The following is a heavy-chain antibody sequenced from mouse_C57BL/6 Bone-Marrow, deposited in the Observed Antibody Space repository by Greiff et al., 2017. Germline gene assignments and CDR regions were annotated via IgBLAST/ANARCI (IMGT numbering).Heavy chain of an antibody. V-gene: IGHV14-1*01. CDR1: GFNIKDYY. Sequence: VQLQQSGAELVRPGASVKLSCTASGFNIKDYYMHWVKQRPEQGLEWIGKIDPEDGDTEYAPKFQGKATMTADTSSNPAYLQLSSLTSEDPAVYYCTRGLLAWFAYWGQGTLVTVSA. CDR3: TRGLLAWFAY. D-gene: IGHD1-1*01. J-gene: IGHJ3*01. CDR2: IDPEDGDT.